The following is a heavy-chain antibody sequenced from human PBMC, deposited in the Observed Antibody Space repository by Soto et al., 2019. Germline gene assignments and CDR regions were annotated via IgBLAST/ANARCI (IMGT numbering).Heavy chain of an antibody. V-gene: IGHV3-23*01. CDR1: GLTFSSYA. Sequence: GGSLRLSCAASGLTFSSYAVCWVRQAPGKGLEWVSAISGSGGSTYYADSVKGRFTISRDNCKKRLYVQMNSLRAEDTAVYYCAKFDSREYYYASSSYPIFLGQGAMLTISS. J-gene: IGHJ6*02. CDR3: AKFDSREYYYASSSYPIF. CDR2: ISGSGGST. D-gene: IGHD3-22*01.